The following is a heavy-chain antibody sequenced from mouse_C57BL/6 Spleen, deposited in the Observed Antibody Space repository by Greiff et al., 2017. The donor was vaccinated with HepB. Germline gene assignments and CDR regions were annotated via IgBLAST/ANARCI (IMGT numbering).Heavy chain of an antibody. CDR3: ARGDYDYDY. V-gene: IGHV1-82*01. CDR1: GYAFSSSW. J-gene: IGHJ2*01. Sequence: QVQLQQSGPELVKPGASVKISCKASGYAFSSSWMNWVKQRPGKGLEWIGRIYPGDGDTNYNGKFKGKATLTADTSSSTAYMQLSSLTSEDSAVYFCARGDYDYDYWGQGTTLTVSS. CDR2: IYPGDGDT. D-gene: IGHD2-4*01.